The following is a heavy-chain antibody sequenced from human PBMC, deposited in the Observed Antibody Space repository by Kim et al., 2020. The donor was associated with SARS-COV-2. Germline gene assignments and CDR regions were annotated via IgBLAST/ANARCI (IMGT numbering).Heavy chain of an antibody. J-gene: IGHJ6*02. CDR1: GGSVSSSISY. CDR2: IYSSGST. D-gene: IGHD3-10*01. V-gene: IGHV4-61*01. Sequence: SETLSLTCTVSGGSVSSSISYWSWIRQSPGKGLEYIGYIYSSGSTNYNPSLKSRLTISVDTSKNQFSLKLSSVTAADTAVYYCARGQRGGMDVWGQGT. CDR3: ARGQRGGMDV.